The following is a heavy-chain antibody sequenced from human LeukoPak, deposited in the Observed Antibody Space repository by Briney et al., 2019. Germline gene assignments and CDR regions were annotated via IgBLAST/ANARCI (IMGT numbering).Heavy chain of an antibody. J-gene: IGHJ6*02. V-gene: IGHV3-49*04. Sequence: GGSLRLSCTASGFNFGDHAMSWVRQAPGKGLEWVGFIRSKAYRGTTEYAASVTGRFTISRDDSKSIAFQQMNSLKTEDTALYYCTRGPIQLWIHNAMNVWGQGTTVTVSS. CDR1: GFNFGDHA. D-gene: IGHD5-18*01. CDR3: TRGPIQLWIHNAMNV. CDR2: IRSKAYRGTT.